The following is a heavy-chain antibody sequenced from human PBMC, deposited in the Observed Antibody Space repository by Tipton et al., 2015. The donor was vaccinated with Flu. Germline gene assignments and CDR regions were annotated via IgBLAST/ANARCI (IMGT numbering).Heavy chain of an antibody. V-gene: IGHV3-53*01. CDR1: GFTVSSNS. CDR2: IYSAGST. D-gene: IGHD3-16*02. Sequence: GSLRLSCAASGFTVSSNSMSWVRQAPGKGLEWISLIYSAGSTYYADSVKGRFTISRDNSKNTVFLQMNTLRAEDTAVYYCARVLSSEYYYGMDVWGRGTTVTVSS. CDR3: ARVLSSEYYYGMDV. J-gene: IGHJ6*02.